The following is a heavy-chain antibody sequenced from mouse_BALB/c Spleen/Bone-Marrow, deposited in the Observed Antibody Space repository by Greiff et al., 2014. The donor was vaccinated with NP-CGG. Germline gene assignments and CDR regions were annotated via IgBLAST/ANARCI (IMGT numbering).Heavy chain of an antibody. CDR3: ARASYYYGSRYDY. V-gene: IGHV2-9*02. J-gene: IGHJ2*01. CDR1: GVSLNSYG. Sequence: QGQLKESGPGLGAPSQSLSITCTVSGVSLNSYGVHWVRQPPGKGLEGLGVIGIGGSTNYNSALMSRLSISKDNSKSQVFLKMNSLQTDDTAMYYCARASYYYGSRYDYWGQGTTLTVSS. CDR2: IGIGGST. D-gene: IGHD1-1*01.